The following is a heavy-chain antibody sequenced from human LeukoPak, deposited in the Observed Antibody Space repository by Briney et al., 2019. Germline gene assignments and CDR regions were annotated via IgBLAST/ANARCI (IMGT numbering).Heavy chain of an antibody. J-gene: IGHJ3*02. CDR3: VRGIAVSAFDI. Sequence: SETLSLTCTVSGGSISSYYWSWIRQPPGKGLEWIGYIYYSGSTNYNPSLKSRVAISVDTSKNQFSLKLSSVTAADTAVYYCVRGIAVSAFDIWGQGTMVTVSS. CDR2: IYYSGST. D-gene: IGHD6-19*01. CDR1: GGSISSYY. V-gene: IGHV4-59*01.